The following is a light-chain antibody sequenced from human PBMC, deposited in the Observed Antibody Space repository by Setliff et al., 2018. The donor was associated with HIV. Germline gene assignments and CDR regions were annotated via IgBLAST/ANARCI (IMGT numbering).Light chain of an antibody. Sequence: QPALAQPASVSGSPGQSITISCTGTSSDVGGYNYVSWYQQHPGKAPKLMIYDVSKRPSGVSNRFSGSKSGNTASLTVSGLQAEDEADYYCSSYADNNNVIFGGGTKVTVL. V-gene: IGLV2-14*01. CDR3: SSYADNNNVI. CDR1: SSDVGGYNY. CDR2: DVS. J-gene: IGLJ2*01.